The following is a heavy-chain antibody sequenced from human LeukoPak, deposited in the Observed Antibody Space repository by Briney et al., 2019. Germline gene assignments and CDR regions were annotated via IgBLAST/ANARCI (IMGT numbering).Heavy chain of an antibody. CDR2: IWYDGSNK. CDR3: ARDASDAFDI. Sequence: GGSLRLSCAASGFTLTSYDMHWVRQAPGKGLEWVALIWYDGSNKNYAHSVRGPFTISRDNSKNTLFLQMNSLRAEDTSVYYCARDASDAFDIWGQGTMVTVSS. CDR1: GFTLTSYD. V-gene: IGHV3-33*01. J-gene: IGHJ3*02.